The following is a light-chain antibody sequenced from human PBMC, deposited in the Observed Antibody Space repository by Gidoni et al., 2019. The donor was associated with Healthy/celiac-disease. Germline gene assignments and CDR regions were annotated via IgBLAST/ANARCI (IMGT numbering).Light chain of an antibody. CDR3: QQYHSLPS. CDR1: QDISNY. CDR2: DAS. J-gene: IGKJ2*01. Sequence: DIQMTQSPSSLSASLGDRVTITCQASQDISNYLNWYQQKPGKAHELLIYDASNLETGVPSRFSGSGSGTDFTFTVSSLQPEDSATFYCQQYHSLPSFGQGTKLEIK. V-gene: IGKV1-33*01.